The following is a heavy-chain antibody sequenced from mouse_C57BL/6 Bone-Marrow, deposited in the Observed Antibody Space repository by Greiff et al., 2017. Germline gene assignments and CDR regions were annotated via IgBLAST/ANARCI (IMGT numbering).Heavy chain of an antibody. J-gene: IGHJ4*01. CDR2: ISYSGST. CDR1: GYSITSGYD. Sequence: EVKLQESGPGLVKPSPSLSLTCTVTGYSITSGYDWHWIRHFPGNKLEWMGHISYSGSTNYNSSVKSRISITHDTSTNHFFLKLNTLTTEDTATYYCARWGPYYAMDYWGQGTSVTVSA. D-gene: IGHD3-3*01. CDR3: ARWGPYYAMDY. V-gene: IGHV3-1*01.